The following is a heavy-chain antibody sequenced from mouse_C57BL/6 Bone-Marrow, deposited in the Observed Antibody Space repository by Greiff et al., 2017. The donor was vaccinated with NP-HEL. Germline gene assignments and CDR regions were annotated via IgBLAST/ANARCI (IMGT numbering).Heavy chain of an antibody. D-gene: IGHD1-1*01. Sequence: EVQLVESGGDLVKPGGSLKLSCAASGFTFSSYGMSWVRQTPDQRLEWVATISSGGSYTYYPDSVKGRFTISRDNAKNTLYLQMSSLKSEDTAMYYCERRYYYGSSYWFAYWGQGTLVTVSA. V-gene: IGHV5-6*01. J-gene: IGHJ3*01. CDR1: GFTFSSYG. CDR3: ERRYYYGSSYWFAY. CDR2: ISSGGSYT.